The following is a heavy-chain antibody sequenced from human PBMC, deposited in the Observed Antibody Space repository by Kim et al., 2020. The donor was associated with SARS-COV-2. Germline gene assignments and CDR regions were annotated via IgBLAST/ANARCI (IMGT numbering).Heavy chain of an antibody. D-gene: IGHD1-1*01. CDR3: ARESARSTGTDFDY. Sequence: ESEKLQGTVTITRDASASTAYMELSSLRSEDTALYYCARESARSTGTDFDYWGQGTLVTVSS. V-gene: IGHV1-3*01. J-gene: IGHJ4*02.